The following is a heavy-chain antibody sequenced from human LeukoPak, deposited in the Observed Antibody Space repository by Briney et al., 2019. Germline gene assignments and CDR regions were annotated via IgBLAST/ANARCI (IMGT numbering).Heavy chain of an antibody. CDR3: ARGSQRSRYLDY. CDR2: IIPILGIA. D-gene: IGHD6-25*01. J-gene: IGHJ4*02. V-gene: IGHV1-69*04. Sequence: SVKVSCKASGGTFSSYAISWVRQAPGQGLEWMGRIIPILGIANYAQKFQGRVTITADKSTSTAYMELSSLRSEDTAVYYCARGSQRSRYLDYWGQGTLVTVSS. CDR1: GGTFSSYA.